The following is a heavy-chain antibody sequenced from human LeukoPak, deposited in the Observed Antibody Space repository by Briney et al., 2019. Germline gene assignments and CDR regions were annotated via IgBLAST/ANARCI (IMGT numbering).Heavy chain of an antibody. Sequence: GRSLRLSCAASEFTFSSYGMHWVRQAPGKGLEWVAVISYDGSNKYYADSVKGRFTISRDNSKNTLYLQMNSLRAEDTAVYYCAKETLSGDSFAGGAFDIWGQGTMVTVSS. CDR2: ISYDGSNK. CDR1: EFTFSSYG. D-gene: IGHD2-21*02. J-gene: IGHJ3*02. V-gene: IGHV3-30*18. CDR3: AKETLSGDSFAGGAFDI.